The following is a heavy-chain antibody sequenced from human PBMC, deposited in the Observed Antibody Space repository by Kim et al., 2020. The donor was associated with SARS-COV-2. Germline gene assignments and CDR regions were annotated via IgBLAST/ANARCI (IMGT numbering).Heavy chain of an antibody. D-gene: IGHD1-1*01. J-gene: IGHJ4*02. Sequence: YYNPSLQSRVTIAVDTAKNQFSLNLRSVTATDTAVYYCARRGGIVNNYNYWGQGTLVTVSS. CDR3: ARRGGIVNNYNY. V-gene: IGHV4-39*01.